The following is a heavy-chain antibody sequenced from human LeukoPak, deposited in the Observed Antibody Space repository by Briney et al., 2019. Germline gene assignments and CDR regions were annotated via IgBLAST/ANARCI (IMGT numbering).Heavy chain of an antibody. Sequence: SETLSLTCTVSGGSISSYCWTWIRQPAGKGLEWIGRIYTSGSTNYNPSLKSRVTISVDKSKNQFSLKLSSVTAADTAVYYCATYKPGGWFDPWGQGTLVTVSS. CDR3: ATYKPGGWFDP. D-gene: IGHD3-16*01. J-gene: IGHJ5*02. CDR1: GGSISSYC. V-gene: IGHV4-4*07. CDR2: IYTSGST.